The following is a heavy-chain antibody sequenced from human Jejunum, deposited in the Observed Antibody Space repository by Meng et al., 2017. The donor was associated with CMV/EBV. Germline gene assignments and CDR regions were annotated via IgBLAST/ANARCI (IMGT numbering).Heavy chain of an antibody. J-gene: IGHJ4*02. CDR2: INPNNGGA. Sequence: QVQLVQSGGEVKKPGASGKGSCKASGYTFTSYDINWVRQGTGQGLEWMGRINPNNGGANYAQQFQGRVTMTTDTSISTAYMELSRLRSDDTAVYYCARDLSGYYSFVDYWGQGTLVTVSS. D-gene: IGHD3-22*01. CDR3: ARDLSGYYSFVDY. V-gene: IGHV1-2*06. CDR1: GYTFTSYD.